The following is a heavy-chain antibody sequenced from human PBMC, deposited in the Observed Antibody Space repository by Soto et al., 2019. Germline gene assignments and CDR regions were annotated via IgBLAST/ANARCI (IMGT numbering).Heavy chain of an antibody. D-gene: IGHD3-16*01. CDR2: IYSGGYT. Sequence: EVQLVESGGGLIQPGGSLRLSCAVSGFTVSNNYMSWVRQAPGKGLEGVSVIYSGGYTAYGDSVKGRFTISRDNSKNKLYLKMKGGRAEDPAVYYGAARGGGGGYWGQGTLVTVSS. CDR1: GFTVSNNY. J-gene: IGHJ4*02. CDR3: AARGGGGGY. V-gene: IGHV3-53*01.